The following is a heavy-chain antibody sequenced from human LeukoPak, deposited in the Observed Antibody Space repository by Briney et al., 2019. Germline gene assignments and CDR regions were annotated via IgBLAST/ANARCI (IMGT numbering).Heavy chain of an antibody. J-gene: IGHJ4*02. Sequence: SETLSLSCTVSGGSIRSYYWSWIRQPAGKGLEWIGRIYTSGSTNYNPSLKSRVTMSVDTSKNQFSLKLSSVTAADTAVYYCARERPQGIMGATNFDYWGQGTLVTVSS. D-gene: IGHD1-26*01. V-gene: IGHV4-4*07. CDR3: ARERPQGIMGATNFDY. CDR1: GGSIRSYY. CDR2: IYTSGST.